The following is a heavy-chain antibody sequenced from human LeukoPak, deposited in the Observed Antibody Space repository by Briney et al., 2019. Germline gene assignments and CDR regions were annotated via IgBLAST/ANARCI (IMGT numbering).Heavy chain of an antibody. V-gene: IGHV3-30*02. J-gene: IGHJ6*03. CDR3: AKDQYYDILTGPETYYYYYMDV. Sequence: PGGSLRLSCAASGFTFSNYGMHWVRQAPGKGLEWVGFIWYDGSNKYCADSVKGRFTISRDNSKNTLYLQMNSLRAEDTAVYYCAKDQYYDILTGPETYYYYYMDVWGRETTVTISS. CDR2: IWYDGSNK. CDR1: GFTFSNYG. D-gene: IGHD3-9*01.